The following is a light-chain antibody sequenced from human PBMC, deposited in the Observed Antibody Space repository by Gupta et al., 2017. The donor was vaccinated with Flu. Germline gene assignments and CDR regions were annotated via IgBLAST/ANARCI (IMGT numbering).Light chain of an antibody. CDR3: QQSFTTPWT. CDR2: VAS. J-gene: IGKJ1*01. Sequence: DMQLTQSQASLSASVGDRVTIPCRASQSISSYLNWYQQKPGKAPKLLIYVASSLQSGVPSRFSGSGSGTDFTLNISRLQPEDFAAYYCQQSFTTPWTFGQGTKVEIK. V-gene: IGKV1-39*01. CDR1: QSISSY.